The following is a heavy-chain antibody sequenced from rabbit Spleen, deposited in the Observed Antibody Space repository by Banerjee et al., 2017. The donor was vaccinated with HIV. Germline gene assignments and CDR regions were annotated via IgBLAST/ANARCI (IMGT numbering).Heavy chain of an antibody. CDR1: GFSFSSSYY. CDR2: IYADSFGST. D-gene: IGHD2-1*01. V-gene: IGHV1S45*01. CDR3: VRDQAGDADYGPYYLNL. Sequence: QEQLEESGGGLVQPEGSLTLTCTASGFSFSSSYYMCWVRQAPGKGLEWIACIYADSFGSTAYASWAKGRFTISKTSSTTVTLQLSSLTAADTATYFCVRDQAGDADYGPYYLNLWGPGTLVTVS. J-gene: IGHJ4*01.